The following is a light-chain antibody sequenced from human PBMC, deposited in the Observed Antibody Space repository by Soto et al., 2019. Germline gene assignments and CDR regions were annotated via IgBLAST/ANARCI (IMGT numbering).Light chain of an antibody. CDR2: GSS. Sequence: EVVLTQSPGTLSLSPGERATLSCRASQSVSNNYLAWYQQKPGQGPRLLIFGSSDRATGIPDRFSGSGSGTDFTLTISRLEPEDFAVYYCQQYGSPPPYTFGHGTELEIK. CDR3: QQYGSPPPYT. CDR1: QSVSNNY. J-gene: IGKJ2*01. V-gene: IGKV3-20*01.